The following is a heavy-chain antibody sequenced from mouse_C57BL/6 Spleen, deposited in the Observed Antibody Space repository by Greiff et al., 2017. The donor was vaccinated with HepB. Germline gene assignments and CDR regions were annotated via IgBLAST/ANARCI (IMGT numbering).Heavy chain of an antibody. CDR1: GYTFTSYW. Sequence: QVQLQQPGAELVKPGASVKLSCKASGYTFTSYWMHWVKQRPGQGLEWIGMIHPNSGSTNYNEKYKSKATLTVAKSSSTAYMQLSSLTSEDSAVYYCAREGGFITTVVATDYAMDYWGQGTSVTVSS. CDR2: IHPNSGST. V-gene: IGHV1-64*01. J-gene: IGHJ4*01. CDR3: AREGGFITTVVATDYAMDY. D-gene: IGHD1-1*01.